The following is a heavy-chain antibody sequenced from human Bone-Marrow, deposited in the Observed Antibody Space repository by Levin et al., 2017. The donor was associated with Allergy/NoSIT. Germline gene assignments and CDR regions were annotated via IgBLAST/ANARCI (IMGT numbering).Heavy chain of an antibody. V-gene: IGHV4-61*05. Sequence: GSLRLSCSVSGDSISSSSYFWSWLRQPPGTGLEWIGYVYYNGRTNYNPSLTSRLTISVDRTKNQFFLNLSSVTVADTAVYYCARIQRTDYWGQGTLVTVSS. CDR1: GDSISSSSYF. CDR3: ARIQRTDY. CDR2: VYYNGRT. J-gene: IGHJ4*02. D-gene: IGHD6-25*01.